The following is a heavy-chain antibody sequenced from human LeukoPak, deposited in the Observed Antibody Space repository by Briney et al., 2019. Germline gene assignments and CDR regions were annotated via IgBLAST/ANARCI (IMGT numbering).Heavy chain of an antibody. CDR1: GGTFSSYA. D-gene: IGHD5-18*01. CDR2: IIPIFGTA. Sequence: SVKVSCKASGGTFSSYAISWVRQAPGQGLELMGGIIPIFGTANYAQKFQGRVTITADESTSTAYMELSSLRSEDTAVYYCARRRGYSYGTFDYWGQGSLVTVSS. V-gene: IGHV1-69*13. CDR3: ARRRGYSYGTFDY. J-gene: IGHJ4*02.